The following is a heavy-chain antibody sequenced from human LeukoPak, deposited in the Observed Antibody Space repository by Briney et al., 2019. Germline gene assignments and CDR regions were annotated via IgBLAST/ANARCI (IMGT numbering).Heavy chain of an antibody. J-gene: IGHJ3*02. V-gene: IGHV4-4*02. D-gene: IGHD1-26*01. CDR1: GGSISSSNW. CDR3: ARKPTTSDAFDM. CDR2: IYHSGST. Sequence: SGTLSLTCAVSGGSISSSNWWSWVRQPPGKGLEWIGEIYHSGSTNYNPSLKSRATISVDKSKGQFSLKLSSVTAADTAIYYCARKPTTSDAFDMWGQGTMVTVPS.